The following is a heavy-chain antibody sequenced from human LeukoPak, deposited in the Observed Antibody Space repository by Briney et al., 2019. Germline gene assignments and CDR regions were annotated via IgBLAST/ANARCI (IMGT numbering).Heavy chain of an antibody. Sequence: GGSLRLSCAASGFTFSSYAMHWFRQAPGKGLEWVAVISYDGSNKYYADSVKGRFTISRDNSKNTLYLQMNSLRAEDTAVYYCASGYYYAPYDYWGQGTLVTVSS. J-gene: IGHJ4*02. CDR3: ASGYYYAPYDY. CDR2: ISYDGSNK. CDR1: GFTFSSYA. D-gene: IGHD3-22*01. V-gene: IGHV3-30-3*01.